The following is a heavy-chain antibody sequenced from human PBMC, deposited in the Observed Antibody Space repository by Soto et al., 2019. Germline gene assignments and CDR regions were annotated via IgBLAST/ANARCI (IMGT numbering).Heavy chain of an antibody. CDR1: GFNFNNYG. Sequence: VGSLRLSCAVSGFNFNNYGINWVRQAPGKGLEWVSSVSKSDYTYYSDSVKGRFAISRDNAKNSVSLQMNTLRAEDTAVYYCVREDSIIIPAVSDFWGQGTLVTVSS. V-gene: IGHV3-21*01. CDR2: VSKSDYT. D-gene: IGHD2-2*01. CDR3: VREDSIIIPAVSDF. J-gene: IGHJ4*02.